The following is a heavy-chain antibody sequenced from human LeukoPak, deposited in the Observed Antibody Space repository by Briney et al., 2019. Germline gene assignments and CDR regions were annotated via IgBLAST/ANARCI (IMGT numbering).Heavy chain of an antibody. CDR2: IWYDGSYK. CDR3: ARDTLIAAPKTGTVTRIGWFDP. CDR1: GFTFSTYW. D-gene: IGHD6-13*01. V-gene: IGHV3-33*08. J-gene: IGHJ5*02. Sequence: GGSLRLSCEASGFTFSTYWITWVRQAPGKGLEWVAVIWYDGSYKSYADSVKGRFTISRDNSKNTLFLQMNSLRADDTAVYYCARDTLIAAPKTGTVTRIGWFDPWGQGTLVTVSS.